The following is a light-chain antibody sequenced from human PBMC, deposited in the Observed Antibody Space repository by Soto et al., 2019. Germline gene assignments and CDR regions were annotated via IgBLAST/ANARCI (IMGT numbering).Light chain of an antibody. CDR3: QQYGTAPIT. J-gene: IGKJ5*01. CDR2: LAS. CDR1: QTVNRNH. V-gene: IGKV3-20*01. Sequence: EIVLTQSPGTLSLTPVEIATLSCRASQTVNRNHLSWHQQKPAHAPRLLVYLASSRATGSPERTSGSGFGTEFTLTISRVEPEEFAVYYCQQYGTAPITFGQGTMLEI.